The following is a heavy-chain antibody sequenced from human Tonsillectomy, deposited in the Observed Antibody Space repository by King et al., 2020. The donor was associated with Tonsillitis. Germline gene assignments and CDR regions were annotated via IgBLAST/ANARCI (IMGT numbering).Heavy chain of an antibody. Sequence: LQLQESGPRLVKPSETLSLTCTVSGGSISSGVYYWGWIRQPPGKGLEWIGNLHYSGSTYYNPSLKSRVTISVDASKKFFSLELSSVTAADTAVYYCARLDASRGYRPFDSWGQGILVIVSS. CDR2: LHYSGST. J-gene: IGHJ4*02. D-gene: IGHD3-22*01. CDR3: ARLDASRGYRPFDS. V-gene: IGHV4-39*02. CDR1: GGSISSGVYY.